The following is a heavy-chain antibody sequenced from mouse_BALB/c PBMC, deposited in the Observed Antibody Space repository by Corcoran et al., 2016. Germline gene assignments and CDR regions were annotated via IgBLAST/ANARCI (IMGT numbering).Heavy chain of an antibody. J-gene: IGHJ2*01. V-gene: IGHV1S136*01. Sequence: EVQLQQSGPELVKPGASVKMSCKASGYTFTSYVMHWVKQKPGQGLEWIGYINPYNDGTKYNEKFKGKATLTSDKSSSTAYMELSSLTSEDSAVYYCARSSPYDGYAFDYWGQGTTLTVSS. D-gene: IGHD2-3*01. CDR3: ARSSPYDGYAFDY. CDR2: INPYNDGT. CDR1: GYTFTSYV.